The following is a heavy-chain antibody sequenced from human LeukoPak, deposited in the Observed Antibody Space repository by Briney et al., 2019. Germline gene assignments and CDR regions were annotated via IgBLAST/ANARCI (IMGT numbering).Heavy chain of an antibody. CDR1: GFIFSSYG. CDR3: ARDLTEGGTFAYYFDY. Sequence: GRSLGLSCAASGFIFSSYGMHWVRQAPGKGLEWVAVIWYDGSHKSYADFVKGRFTISRDNSKNTLYLQMSSLRAEDTAVYYCARDLTEGGTFAYYFDYWGQGTLVTVSS. D-gene: IGHD1-26*01. CDR2: IWYDGSHK. J-gene: IGHJ4*02. V-gene: IGHV3-33*01.